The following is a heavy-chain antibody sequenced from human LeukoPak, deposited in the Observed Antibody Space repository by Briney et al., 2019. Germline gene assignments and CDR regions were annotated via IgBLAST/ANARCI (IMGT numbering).Heavy chain of an antibody. V-gene: IGHV3-23*01. J-gene: IGHJ4*02. CDR3: AKRITATTGFYFDS. CDR1: GFSFSSFA. Sequence: GGSLRLSCVGSGFSFSSFAMSWVRQGPGRGLELVPTISGGGRLTYYADSVKGRFTISRDDSKNMQSLEMSSLRPEDTAVYFCAKRITATTGFYFDSWGQGALVTVSA. D-gene: IGHD1-26*01. CDR2: ISGGGRLT.